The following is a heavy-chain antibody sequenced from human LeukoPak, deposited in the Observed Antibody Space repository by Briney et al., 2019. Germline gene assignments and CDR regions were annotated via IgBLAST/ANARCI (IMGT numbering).Heavy chain of an antibody. V-gene: IGHV4-4*07. CDR2: IYTSGST. Sequence: SETLSLTCTVSGGSISSYYWSWIRQPAGKGLEWIGRIYTSGSTNYNPSLKSRVTMSVDTSKNQFSLKLSSVTAADTAVYFCARGPYPYHSSGALDIWGQGTMVTVSS. J-gene: IGHJ3*02. D-gene: IGHD3-22*01. CDR3: ARGPYPYHSSGALDI. CDR1: GGSISSYY.